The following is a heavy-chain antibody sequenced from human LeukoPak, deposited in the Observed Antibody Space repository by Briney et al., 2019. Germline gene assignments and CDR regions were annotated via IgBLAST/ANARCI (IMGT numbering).Heavy chain of an antibody. Sequence: PSETLSLTCAVYGGSFSGYHWSWIRQPPGKGLEWIGEINHSGSTNYNPSLKSRVTISVDTSKNQFSLKLSSVTAADTAVYYCARSAKQWLVNWFDPWGQGTLVTVSS. CDR3: ARSAKQWLVNWFDP. CDR2: INHSGST. J-gene: IGHJ5*02. D-gene: IGHD6-19*01. V-gene: IGHV4-34*01. CDR1: GGSFSGYH.